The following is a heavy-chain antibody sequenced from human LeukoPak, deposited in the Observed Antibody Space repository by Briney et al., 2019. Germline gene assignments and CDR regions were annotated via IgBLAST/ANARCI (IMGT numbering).Heavy chain of an antibody. D-gene: IGHD6-19*01. J-gene: IGHJ6*03. Sequence: SETLSLTCAVYGGSFSGYYWSWIRQPPGKGLEWIGEINHSGSTNYNPSLKSRVTISVDTSKNQFSLKLSSVTAADTAVYYCARALMGSSGKAKWQGDMDVWGKGTTVTISS. CDR2: INHSGST. CDR1: GGSFSGYY. CDR3: ARALMGSSGKAKWQGDMDV. V-gene: IGHV4-34*01.